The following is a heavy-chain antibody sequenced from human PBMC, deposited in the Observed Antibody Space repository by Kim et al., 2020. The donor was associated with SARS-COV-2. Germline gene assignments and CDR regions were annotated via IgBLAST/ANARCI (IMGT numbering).Heavy chain of an antibody. CDR1: GFTFSSYA. D-gene: IGHD1-20*01. V-gene: IGHV3-30*04. J-gene: IGHJ6*02. CDR2: MSYDGRNK. Sequence: GWSLRLSCAASGFTFSSYAMHWVRQAPGKGLEWVAVMSYDGRNKYYADSVKGRFTISRDNSKNTLYLQMNSLRAEDTAVYYCARDRIWYNWNDADCFYYGMDVWGQGTTVTVSS. CDR3: ARDRIWYNWNDADCFYYGMDV.